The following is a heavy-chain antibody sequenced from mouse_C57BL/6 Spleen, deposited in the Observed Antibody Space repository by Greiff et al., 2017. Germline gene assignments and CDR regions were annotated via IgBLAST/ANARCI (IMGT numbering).Heavy chain of an antibody. J-gene: IGHJ4*01. CDR1: GFTFSSYT. V-gene: IGHV5-9*01. Sequence: EVHLVESGGGLVKPGGSLKLSCAASGFTFSSYTMSWVRQTPGKRLEWVATISGGGGNTYYHDSVKGRSTISRDNAKNTLYLQMSSLRSENTALYYCAREGYGTTGMDYWGQGTSVTVSS. CDR3: AREGYGTTGMDY. D-gene: IGHD1-1*01. CDR2: ISGGGGNT.